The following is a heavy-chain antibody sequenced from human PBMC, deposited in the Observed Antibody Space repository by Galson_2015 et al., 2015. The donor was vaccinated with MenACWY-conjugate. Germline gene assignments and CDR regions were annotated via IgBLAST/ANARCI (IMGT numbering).Heavy chain of an antibody. Sequence: SLRLSCAASGFIFNTYWMHWVRHAPGKGLVWVSRINPGGSSTTYADSVKDRFTISRDNAKNTLYLQMNSLRPEDTAVFYCPKSHEASSSFAPWARGTLVPVSS. J-gene: IGHJ5*02. CDR3: PKSHEASSSFAP. CDR1: GFIFNTYW. CDR2: INPGGSST. V-gene: IGHV3-74*01.